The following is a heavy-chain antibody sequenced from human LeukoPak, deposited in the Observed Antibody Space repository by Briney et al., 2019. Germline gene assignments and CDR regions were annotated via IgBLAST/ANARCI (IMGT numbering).Heavy chain of an antibody. CDR1: GYTFTGYY. Sequence: GASVKVSCKASGYTFTGYYMHWVRQAPGQGLEWMGWINPNSGGTNYAQKFQGRVTMTRDTSISTAYMELSRLRSDDTAVYYCARGRSYYDILTGYLTLAIFDYWGQGTLVTVSS. D-gene: IGHD3-9*01. J-gene: IGHJ4*02. CDR3: ARGRSYYDILTGYLTLAIFDY. V-gene: IGHV1-2*02. CDR2: INPNSGGT.